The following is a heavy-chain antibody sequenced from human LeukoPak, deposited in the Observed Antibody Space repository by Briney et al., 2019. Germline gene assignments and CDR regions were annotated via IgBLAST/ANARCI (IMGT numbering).Heavy chain of an antibody. CDR1: GYTFTGYY. CDR2: INPNSGGT. CDR3: ARDRSPPSAPVAGNFDY. V-gene: IGHV1-2*02. D-gene: IGHD6-19*01. J-gene: IGHJ4*02. Sequence: GASVKVSCKASGYTFTGYYMHWVRQAPGQGLEWMGWINPNSGGTNYAQKFQGRVTMTRDTSISTAYMELSRLRSDDTAVYYCARDRSPPSAPVAGNFDYWGQGALVTVSS.